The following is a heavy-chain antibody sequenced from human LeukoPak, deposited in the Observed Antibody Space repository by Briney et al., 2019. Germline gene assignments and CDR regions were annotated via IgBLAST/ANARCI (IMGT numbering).Heavy chain of an antibody. CDR2: ISYDGGNK. J-gene: IGHJ2*01. CDR1: GFTFSSYA. Sequence: GGSLRLSCAASGFTFSSYAMHWVRQAPGKGLEWVAVISYDGGNKYYADSVKGRFTISRDNSKNTLYLQMNSLRAEDTAVYYCARDGPFAGWYFDLWGRGTLVTVSS. D-gene: IGHD1-1*01. V-gene: IGHV3-30-3*01. CDR3: ARDGPFAGWYFDL.